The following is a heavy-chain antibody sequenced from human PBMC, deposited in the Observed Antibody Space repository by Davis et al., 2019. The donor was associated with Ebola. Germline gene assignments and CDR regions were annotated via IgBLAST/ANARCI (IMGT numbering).Heavy chain of an antibody. J-gene: IGHJ6*02. V-gene: IGHV3-11*04. CDR3: ARSGYSSSWAGLYYYYGMDV. CDR2: ITSSGSTI. D-gene: IGHD6-13*01. Sequence: PGGSLRLSCAASGFTFSDYYMNWIRQAPGKGLEWVSYITSSGSTIYYADSVKGRFTISRDNANKSLYLQMNSLRAEDTAVYYCARSGYSSSWAGLYYYYGMDVWGQGTTVTVSS. CDR1: GFTFSDYY.